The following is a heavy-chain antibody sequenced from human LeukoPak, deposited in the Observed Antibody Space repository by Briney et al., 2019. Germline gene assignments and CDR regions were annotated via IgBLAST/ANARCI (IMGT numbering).Heavy chain of an antibody. CDR3: ARDYGGTFRGWFDP. V-gene: IGHV3-66*02. D-gene: IGHD4-23*01. Sequence: GGSLRLSCAASGFTVSSNYTSWVRQAPGKGLEWVSVIYSGGTTYYADSVKGRFTISRDNFKNTLYLQMNSLTAEDTAVYYCARDYGGTFRGWFDPWGQGTLVTVSS. CDR1: GFTVSSNY. CDR2: IYSGGTT. J-gene: IGHJ5*02.